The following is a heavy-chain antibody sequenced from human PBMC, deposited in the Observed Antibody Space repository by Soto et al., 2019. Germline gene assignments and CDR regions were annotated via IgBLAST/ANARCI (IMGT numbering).Heavy chain of an antibody. Sequence: PSETLSLTCAVYGGSFSGYYWSWMRQPPGKGLEWIWEINHIGSTNYNPSLKSRVTISVDTSKNQFSRKLSTVTAADTAVYYCARSIAARLRFDPWGQGTLVTVSS. CDR2: INHIGST. V-gene: IGHV4-34*01. J-gene: IGHJ5*02. CDR1: GGSFSGYY. CDR3: ARSIAARLRFDP. D-gene: IGHD6-6*01.